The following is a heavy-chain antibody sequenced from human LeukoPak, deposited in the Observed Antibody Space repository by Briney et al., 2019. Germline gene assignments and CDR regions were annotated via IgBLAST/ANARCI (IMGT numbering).Heavy chain of an antibody. Sequence: GGSLSLSCAASGFAFSDYNMNWVRQAPGKGLEWVSSVSTSSTYIYYADSVKGRFTISRDNAKNSLYLQMNSLRVDDTAVYYCAREMNDDYGDLFDFWGQGTLVTVSS. V-gene: IGHV3-21*01. CDR3: AREMNDDYGDLFDF. J-gene: IGHJ4*01. CDR1: GFAFSDYN. D-gene: IGHD4-17*01. CDR2: VSTSSTYI.